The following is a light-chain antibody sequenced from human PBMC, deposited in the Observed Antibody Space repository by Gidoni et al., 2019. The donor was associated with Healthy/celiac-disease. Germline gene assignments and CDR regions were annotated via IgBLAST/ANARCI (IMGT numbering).Light chain of an antibody. J-gene: IGKJ2*01. CDR3: QQYYTTGYT. CDR2: WAS. V-gene: IGKV4-1*01. Sequence: DIVMTQHPDSLAVSLGEKATINCQSSQSVLSSSQNKNYLALYQQKPGQPPKLLIYWASTRESGVPDRFSGSGSGTDFTLTISSLQAEDLAVYYCQQYYTTGYTFGQWTKLESK. CDR1: QSVLSSSQNKNY.